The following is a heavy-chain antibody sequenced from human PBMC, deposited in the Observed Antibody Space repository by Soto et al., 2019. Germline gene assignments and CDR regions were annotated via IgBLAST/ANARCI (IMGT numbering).Heavy chain of an antibody. CDR2: IYYSGYT. D-gene: IGHD3-16*01. CDR1: GGSISSSSYY. CDR3: ARHNGPLYVGYYYDMDV. J-gene: IGHJ6*02. V-gene: IGHV4-39*01. Sequence: QLQLQESGPGLVKPSETLSLTCTVSGGSISSSSYYWGWIRQPPGKGLEWIGSIYYSGYTYYNPSLKSRVTISVDTSNNQFSLKLSSVTAADTAVHYCARHNGPLYVGYYYDMDVWGQGTTVTVSS.